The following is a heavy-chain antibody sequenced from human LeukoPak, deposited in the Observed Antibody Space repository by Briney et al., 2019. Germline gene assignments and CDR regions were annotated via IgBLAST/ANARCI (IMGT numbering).Heavy chain of an antibody. Sequence: TSETLSLTCTVSGASISNYYWTWIRQPPGKGLEWIGYIYYNGYTDYNPSLKSRVTISLDTSKNQFSLKLSSVTAADTAVYYCATVPGDYWGQGTLVTVSS. CDR1: GASISNYY. CDR2: IYYNGYT. V-gene: IGHV4-59*08. D-gene: IGHD6-19*01. J-gene: IGHJ4*02. CDR3: ATVPGDY.